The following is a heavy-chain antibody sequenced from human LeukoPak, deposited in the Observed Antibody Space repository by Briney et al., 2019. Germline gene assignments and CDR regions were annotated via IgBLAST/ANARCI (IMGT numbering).Heavy chain of an antibody. J-gene: IGHJ4*02. CDR2: INPNSGGT. CDR1: VYTFTGYY. CDR3: APLSYSGYDQGFDY. V-gene: IGHV1-2*02. D-gene: IGHD5-12*01. Sequence: EASVKVSCKASVYTFTGYYMHWVRQAPGQGLEWMGWINPNSGGTNYARKFQGRVTMTRDTSISTAYMELSRLRSDDTAVYYCAPLSYSGYDQGFDYWGQGTLVTVSS.